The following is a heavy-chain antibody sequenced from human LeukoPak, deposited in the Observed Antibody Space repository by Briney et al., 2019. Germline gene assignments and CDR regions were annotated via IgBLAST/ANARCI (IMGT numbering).Heavy chain of an antibody. Sequence: PGGSLRLSCAASGFTVSSSYMSWVRQAPGKGLEWVSIIYYDGTTYYADSVKGRFTISRDNSKNTLFLQMNSLRAEDTAVYYCARAEPYSSSWYRSWYYYMDVWGKGTTVTVSS. D-gene: IGHD6-13*01. CDR3: ARAEPYSSSWYRSWYYYMDV. CDR1: GFTVSSSY. CDR2: IYYDGTT. V-gene: IGHV3-53*01. J-gene: IGHJ6*03.